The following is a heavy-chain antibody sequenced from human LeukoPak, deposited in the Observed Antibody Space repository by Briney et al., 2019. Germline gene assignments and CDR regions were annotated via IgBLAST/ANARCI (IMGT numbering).Heavy chain of an antibody. V-gene: IGHV3-23*01. CDR3: ARDHSLVLGD. D-gene: IGHD3-16*01. Sequence: GGSLRLSCAASGFTFGSYAMGWVRQAPGKGLAWVSSISSSGVSTYYAGSVKGRFTISRDNSKNTLSLQMNSLRAEDTAVYYCARDHSLVLGDWGQGTLVTVSS. CDR1: GFTFGSYA. CDR2: ISSSGVST. J-gene: IGHJ4*02.